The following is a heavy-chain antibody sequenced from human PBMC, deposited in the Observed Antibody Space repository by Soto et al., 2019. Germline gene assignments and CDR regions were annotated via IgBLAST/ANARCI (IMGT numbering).Heavy chain of an antibody. J-gene: IGHJ4*02. Sequence: SETLSLTCAVYGGSFSGYYWTWIRQPPGTGLEWIGEINHSGSTNYNPSLKSRVTISVDTSKNQFSLKLTSVTAADTAVYYCARHWGTYFDFWGQGTLVTVSS. V-gene: IGHV4-34*01. D-gene: IGHD7-27*01. CDR2: INHSGST. CDR3: ARHWGTYFDF. CDR1: GGSFSGYY.